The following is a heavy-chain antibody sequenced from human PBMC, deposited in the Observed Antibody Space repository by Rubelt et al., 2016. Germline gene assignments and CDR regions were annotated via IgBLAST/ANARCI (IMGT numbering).Heavy chain of an antibody. CDR3: ATLVGGLGYFDY. V-gene: IGHV1-46*01. D-gene: IGHD1-26*01. Sequence: QVQLVQSGAEVKKPGASVKVSCKASGYTFTSYGISWVRQAPGQGLEWMGIINPSGGSTSYAQKFQGRVTMTRDTSTSTVYMELSSLRSEDTAVYYCATLVGGLGYFDYWGQGTLVTVSS. CDR1: GYTFTSYG. CDR2: INPSGGST. J-gene: IGHJ4*02.